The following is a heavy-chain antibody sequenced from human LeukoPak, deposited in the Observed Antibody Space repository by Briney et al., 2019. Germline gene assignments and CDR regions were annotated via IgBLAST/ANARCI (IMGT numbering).Heavy chain of an antibody. Sequence: GASVKVSCKASGYTFTSYDINWVRQATGQGLEWMGWISAYNGNTNYAQKLQGRVTMTTDTSTSTAYMELRSLRSDDTAVYYCARTAAARNSLPYNWFDPWGQGTLVTVSS. J-gene: IGHJ5*02. CDR1: GYTFTSYD. D-gene: IGHD1-7*01. V-gene: IGHV1-18*01. CDR2: ISAYNGNT. CDR3: ARTAAARNSLPYNWFDP.